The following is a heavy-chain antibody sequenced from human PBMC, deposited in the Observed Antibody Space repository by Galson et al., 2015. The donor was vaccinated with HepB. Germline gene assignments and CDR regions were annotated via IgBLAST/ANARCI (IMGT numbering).Heavy chain of an antibody. D-gene: IGHD4-23*01. V-gene: IGHV3-74*01. J-gene: IGHJ4*02. CDR1: GFTFSSYW. CDR2: INSDGSST. CDR3: ARSGGGYGGKGEFDY. Sequence: SLRLSCAASGFTFSSYWMHWVRQAPGKGLVWVSRINSDGSSTSYADSVKGRFTISRDNAKNTLYLQMNSLRAEDTAVYYCARSGGGYGGKGEFDYWGQGTLVTVSS.